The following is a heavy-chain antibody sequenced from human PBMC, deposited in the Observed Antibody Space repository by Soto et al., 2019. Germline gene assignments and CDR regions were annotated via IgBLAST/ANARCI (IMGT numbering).Heavy chain of an antibody. CDR2: ISAYNGNT. CDR1: GYTFTSYG. CDR3: ARAPRGNYGYPSYFDY. D-gene: IGHD3-10*01. V-gene: IGHV1-18*01. Sequence: GASVKVSCKASGYTFTSYGISWVRQAPGQGLEWMGWISAYNGNTNYAQKLQDRVTMTTDTSTSTAYMELRSLRSDDTAVYYCARAPRGNYGYPSYFDYWGQGTLVTVSS. J-gene: IGHJ4*02.